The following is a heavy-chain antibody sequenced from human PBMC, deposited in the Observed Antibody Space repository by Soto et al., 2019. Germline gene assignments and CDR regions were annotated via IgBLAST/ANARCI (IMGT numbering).Heavy chain of an antibody. V-gene: IGHV3-23*01. J-gene: IGHJ4*02. CDR2: ISGGGDTT. D-gene: IGHD2-8*01. CDR3: AKLRDFVVLPAGILDY. Sequence: EVQLLESGGGLVQPEGSLRLTCAASGFTFSSYGISWIRLSPGKGLEWVSVISGGGDTTYYTPSVKGRFTISRDDFRNTLYLQMNSLRTEDTAIYYCAKLRDFVVLPAGILDYWGPGTLVTVSS. CDR1: GFTFSSYG.